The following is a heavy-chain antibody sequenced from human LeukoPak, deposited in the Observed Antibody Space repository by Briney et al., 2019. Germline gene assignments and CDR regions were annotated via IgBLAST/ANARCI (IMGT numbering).Heavy chain of an antibody. CDR3: ATDPRAYVQMHY. J-gene: IGHJ4*02. CDR2: INPNSGGT. D-gene: IGHD5-12*01. CDR1: GYTFTGYY. Sequence: ASVKVSCKASGYTFTGYYMHWVRQAPGQGLEWMGWINPNSGGTNYAQKFQGRVTMTEDTSTDTAYMELSSLRSEDTAVYYCATDPRAYVQMHYWGQGTLVTVSS. V-gene: IGHV1-2*02.